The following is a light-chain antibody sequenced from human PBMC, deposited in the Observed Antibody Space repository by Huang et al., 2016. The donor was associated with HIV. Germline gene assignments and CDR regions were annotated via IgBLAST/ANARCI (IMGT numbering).Light chain of an antibody. CDR2: AAS. J-gene: IGKJ4*01. Sequence: IQLTQSPSSLSASVGDRVTITCRARQVICSYLAWYQQKPGTAPKLLIYAASTLQSGGAAMLSGSGWGTDFSLPISSLQPEYLATDYCQQPSRYRLTFGGGTKVEIK. CDR3: QQPSRYRLT. V-gene: IGKV1-9*01. CDR1: QVICSY.